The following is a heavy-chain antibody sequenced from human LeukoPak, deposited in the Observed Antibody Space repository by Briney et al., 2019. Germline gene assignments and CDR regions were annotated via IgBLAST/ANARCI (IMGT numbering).Heavy chain of an antibody. J-gene: IGHJ4*02. V-gene: IGHV4-59*01. CDR1: GGSISTYY. Sequence: SETLSLTCAVSGGSISTYYWNWIRQPPGKGLEWIGYIYYSGNANYNPSLKSRVTISVDTSKNQFSLNLTSVTAADTDVYYCARAGYYYDTMGETWGQGILVTVSS. CDR2: IYYSGNA. D-gene: IGHD3-22*01. CDR3: ARAGYYYDTMGET.